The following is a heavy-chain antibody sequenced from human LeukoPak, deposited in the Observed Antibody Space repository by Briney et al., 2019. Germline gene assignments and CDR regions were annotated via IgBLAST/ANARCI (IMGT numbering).Heavy chain of an antibody. V-gene: IGHV5-51*01. CDR1: GYSFSSYW. Sequence: GESLKISCQGSGYSFSSYWIAWVRQMPGKGLEWMGIIYPGDSDTRYSPSFQGQVTISADKSITTAYLQWSSLKASDTAMYYCARQDGDYYYGMDVWGQGTTVTVSS. CDR3: ARQDGDYYYGMDV. CDR2: IYPGDSDT. D-gene: IGHD4-17*01. J-gene: IGHJ6*02.